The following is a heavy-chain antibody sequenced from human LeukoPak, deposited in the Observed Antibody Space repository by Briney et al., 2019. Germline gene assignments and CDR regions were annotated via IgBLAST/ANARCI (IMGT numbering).Heavy chain of an antibody. V-gene: IGHV3-30*18. D-gene: IGHD3-10*01. CDR2: ISYDGSNK. J-gene: IGHJ4*02. CDR1: GFTFSSYG. CDR3: AKVGQGPPGDYYYGSGSYYPDY. Sequence: GGSLRLSCAASGFTFSSYGMHWVRQAPGKGLEWVAVISYDGSNKYYADSVKGRFTISRDNSKNTLYLQMNSLRAEDTAVYYCAKVGQGPPGDYYYGSGSYYPDYWGQGTLVTVSS.